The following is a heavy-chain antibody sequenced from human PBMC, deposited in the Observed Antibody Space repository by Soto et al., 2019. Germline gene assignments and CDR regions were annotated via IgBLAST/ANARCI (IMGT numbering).Heavy chain of an antibody. D-gene: IGHD2-15*01. CDR1: GGTFSSYA. CDR2: IIPIFGTA. J-gene: IGHJ6*02. V-gene: IGHV1-69*13. CDR3: ARQIGSRGVYYYGMDV. Sequence: SVKVSCKASGGTFSSYAISWVRQAPGQGLEWMGGIIPIFGTANYAQKFQGRVTITADESTSTAYMELSSLRSEDTAVYYCARQIGSRGVYYYGMDVWGQGTTVTVSS.